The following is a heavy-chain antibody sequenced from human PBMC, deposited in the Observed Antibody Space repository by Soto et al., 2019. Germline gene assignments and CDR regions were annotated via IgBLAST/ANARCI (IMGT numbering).Heavy chain of an antibody. Sequence: QVQLVQSGAEVKKPGASVKISCKASGYTFTSYYMHWVRQAPGQGLEWMGIINPSGGSTNYAQKLQGRVAMTRDTSTSTVYRELTSLRSEDTAVYYCARPPYPGCINAVCYPLDYWGQGTLVTVS. J-gene: IGHJ4*02. D-gene: IGHD2-8*01. CDR2: INPSGGST. V-gene: IGHV1-46*01. CDR3: ARPPYPGCINAVCYPLDY. CDR1: GYTFTSYY.